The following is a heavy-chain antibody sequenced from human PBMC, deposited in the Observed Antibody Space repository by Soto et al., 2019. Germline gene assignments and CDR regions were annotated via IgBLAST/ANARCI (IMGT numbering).Heavy chain of an antibody. CDR3: ARDRGVCSSTSGYVMGWGWFDP. CDR1: GYTFTSYG. V-gene: IGHV1-18*01. J-gene: IGHJ5*02. CDR2: ISDYNGNT. Sequence: QVQLVQSGAEVKKPGASVKVSCKASGYTFTSYGISWVRQAPGQGLEWMGWISDYNGNTNYAQKLQGRVTMTTDKSTSTAYMELRSLRYDDTAGYYWARDRGVCSSTSGYVMGWGWFDPWGQGTLVTVSS. D-gene: IGHD2-2*01.